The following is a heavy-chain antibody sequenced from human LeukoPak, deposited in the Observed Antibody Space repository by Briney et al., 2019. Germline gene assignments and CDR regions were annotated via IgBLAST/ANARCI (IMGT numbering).Heavy chain of an antibody. CDR3: AKDGNGGYDFDY. D-gene: IGHD5-12*01. CDR1: GFTFSSYG. CDR2: IPYDGSNK. Sequence: GGSLRLSCAASGFTFSSYGMHWVRQAPGKGLEWVAVIPYDGSNKYYADSVKGRFTISRDNSKNTLYLQMNSLRAEDTAVYYCAKDGNGGYDFDYWGQGTLVTVSS. V-gene: IGHV3-30*18. J-gene: IGHJ4*02.